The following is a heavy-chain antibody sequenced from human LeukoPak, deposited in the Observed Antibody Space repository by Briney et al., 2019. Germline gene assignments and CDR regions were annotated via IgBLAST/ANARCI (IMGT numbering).Heavy chain of an antibody. CDR3: ARNQQLGGHSYYYYGMDV. CDR1: GFTSIAYA. V-gene: IGHV3-23*01. Sequence: GGSLRLSCVGSGFTSIAYALTWARQAPGKGLEWVSGISGGGVTTYYADSVRGRFTISRDNSKNTLYLQMNSLRADDTAIYYCARNQQLGGHSYYYYGMDVWGQGTTVTVSS. D-gene: IGHD3-16*01. CDR2: ISGGGVTT. J-gene: IGHJ6*02.